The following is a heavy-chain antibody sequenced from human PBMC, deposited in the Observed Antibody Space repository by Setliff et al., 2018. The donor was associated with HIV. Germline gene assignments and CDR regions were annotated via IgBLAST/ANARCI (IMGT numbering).Heavy chain of an antibody. CDR1: GGSISSSDYY. V-gene: IGHV4-61*08. J-gene: IGHJ4*02. D-gene: IGHD4-17*01. CDR3: AREIYGGNSRPFDY. CDR2: INHSGST. Sequence: PSETLSLTCTVSGGSISSSDYYWSWIRLPPGKGLEWIGEINHSGSTNYNPSLKSRGTISVDTSKNQFSLKLTSVTAADTAVYYCAREIYGGNSRPFDYWGQGTLVTVSS.